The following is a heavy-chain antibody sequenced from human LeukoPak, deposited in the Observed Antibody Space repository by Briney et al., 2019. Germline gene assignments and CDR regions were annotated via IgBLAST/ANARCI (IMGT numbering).Heavy chain of an antibody. CDR3: AKDVYYYDSSGSHYFDY. Sequence: GGSLRLSCAASGFTFSSYGMHWVRQAPGKGLEWVAFIRYDGSNKYYADSVKGRFTISRDNSKNTLYLQMNSLRAEDTAVYYCAKDVYYYDSSGSHYFDYWGEGTLVTASS. D-gene: IGHD3-22*01. V-gene: IGHV3-30*02. J-gene: IGHJ4*02. CDR1: GFTFSSYG. CDR2: IRYDGSNK.